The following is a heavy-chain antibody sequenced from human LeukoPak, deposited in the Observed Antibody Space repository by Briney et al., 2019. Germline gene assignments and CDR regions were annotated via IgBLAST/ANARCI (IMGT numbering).Heavy chain of an antibody. CDR2: ISSSGSII. D-gene: IGHD3-10*01. V-gene: IGHV3-48*02. J-gene: IGHJ3*02. CDR3: ASFYGSGSSDAFDI. CDR1: GFPFSTYS. Sequence: GGSLRLSCAASGFPFSTYSMNWVRQAPGKGLEWVSYISSSGSIIYYTDSVKGRFTISRDNAKNSLYLQMNSLRDEDTAVYYCASFYGSGSSDAFDIWGQGTMVTVSS.